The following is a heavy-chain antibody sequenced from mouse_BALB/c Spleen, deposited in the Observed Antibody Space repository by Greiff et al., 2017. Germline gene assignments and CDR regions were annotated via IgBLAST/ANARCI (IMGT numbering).Heavy chain of an antibody. CDR3: ARGEDSSGRYGAY. CDR2: ISDGGSYT. J-gene: IGHJ3*01. CDR1: GFTFSDYY. Sequence: EVQGVESGGGLVKPGGSLKLSCAASGFTFSDYYMYWVRQTPEKRLEWVATISDGGSYTYYPDSVKGRFTISRDNAKNNLYLQMSSLKSEDTAMYYCARGEDSSGRYGAYWGQGTLVTVSA. V-gene: IGHV5-4*02. D-gene: IGHD3-2*01.